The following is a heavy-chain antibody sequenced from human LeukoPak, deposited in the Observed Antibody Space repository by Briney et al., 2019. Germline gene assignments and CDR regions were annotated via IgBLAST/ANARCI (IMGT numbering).Heavy chain of an antibody. CDR2: IIPIFGTA. J-gene: IGHJ4*02. D-gene: IGHD3-9*01. Sequence: GASVKVSCKASGGTFSSYAISWVRQAPGQGLEWMGGIIPIFGTANYAQKFQGRVTITADESTSTAYMELSSLRSEDTAVYYCARVPLDHFDWLLPFDYWGQGTLVTVSS. V-gene: IGHV1-69*13. CDR1: GGTFSSYA. CDR3: ARVPLDHFDWLLPFDY.